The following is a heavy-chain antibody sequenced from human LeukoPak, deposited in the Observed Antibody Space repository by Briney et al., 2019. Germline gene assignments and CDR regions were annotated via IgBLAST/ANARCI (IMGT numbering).Heavy chain of an antibody. Sequence: PGRPLSPPCTAPGFTFGDYAMSWVRQAPGKGLEGVGLIRSKAYGGTTEYAASVKGRLTISRDDSKSVAYLQMNSMKSEDRAVYYCTRDPRDSHYYFGRHLWGEGTGVSVPS. D-gene: IGHD2-21*01. J-gene: IGHJ6*04. CDR1: GFTFGDYA. V-gene: IGHV3-49*04. CDR2: IRSKAYGGTT. CDR3: TRDPRDSHYYFGRHL.